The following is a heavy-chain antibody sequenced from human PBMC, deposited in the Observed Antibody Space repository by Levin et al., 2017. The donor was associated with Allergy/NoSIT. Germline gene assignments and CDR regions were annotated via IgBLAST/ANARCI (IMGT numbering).Heavy chain of an antibody. CDR3: AYSGRHYCSNTSCDWLPSWFDP. CDR1: GGSFRGYY. CDR2: ITHSGST. Sequence: SSETLSLTCAIYGGSFRGYYWSWIRQPPGKGLEWIGEITHSGSTNYNPSLKSRVTISIDTSKNQFSLKLRSVTAADTAVYYCAYSGRHYCSNTSCDWLPSWFDPWGQGALVTVSS. V-gene: IGHV4-34*01. J-gene: IGHJ5*02. D-gene: IGHD2-2*01.